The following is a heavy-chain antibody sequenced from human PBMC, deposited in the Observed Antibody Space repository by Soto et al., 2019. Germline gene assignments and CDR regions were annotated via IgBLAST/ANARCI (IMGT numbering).Heavy chain of an antibody. D-gene: IGHD3-16*01. CDR1: GFILSGYW. CDR2: VKQDGSNK. Sequence: EVQLVESGGGLVQPGGSLRLTCAASGFILSGYWMSWVRQAPGKGLEWVAKVKQDGSNKYYLDSVKGRFTISRDNAKNPLYWQMNGLRAEDTGVYYCAGGGGNFDQWGQGTLVTVSS. CDR3: AGGGGNFDQ. J-gene: IGHJ4*02. V-gene: IGHV3-7*04.